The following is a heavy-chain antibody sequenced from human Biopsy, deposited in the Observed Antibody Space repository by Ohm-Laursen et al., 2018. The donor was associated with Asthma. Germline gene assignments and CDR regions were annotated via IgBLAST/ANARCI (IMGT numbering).Heavy chain of an antibody. CDR3: ASDFPKDYVRYNFQF. Sequence: ASVKVYCKVSGYILTDLSMHWVRQAPGQGLEWMGGHDHEEGGTVNARRFQGRVTMTEDTSTDTAYMELSSLSSDDTAVYYCASDFPKDYVRYNFQFWGQGTLVTVSS. D-gene: IGHD4-17*01. J-gene: IGHJ4*02. CDR2: HDHEEGGT. CDR1: GYILTDLS. V-gene: IGHV1-24*01.